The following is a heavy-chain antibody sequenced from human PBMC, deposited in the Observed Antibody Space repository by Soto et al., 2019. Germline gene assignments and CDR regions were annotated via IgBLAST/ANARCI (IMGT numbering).Heavy chain of an antibody. D-gene: IGHD2-15*01. V-gene: IGHV3-66*01. CDR1: GFIVSDTY. CDR3: AREPRYCRGGSCSITGDAYDI. Sequence: EVQLVESGGGLVQPGGSLRLSCTASGFIVSDTYVNWVRQAPGKGLEWVSVISNRGDTHYADSVRGRFSLSRDISDNPFHLQMNNLRVEDTAVYYCAREPRYCRGGSCSITGDAYDIWGQGTLVTVSS. CDR2: ISNRGDT. J-gene: IGHJ3*02.